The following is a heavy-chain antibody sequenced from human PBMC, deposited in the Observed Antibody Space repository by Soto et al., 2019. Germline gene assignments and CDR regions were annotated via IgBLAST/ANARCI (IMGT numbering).Heavy chain of an antibody. Sequence: QVQLVQSGAEVKKPGSSVKVSCKASGGTFGSYAISWVRQAPGQGLEWMGGIIPIPGTANYAQKFQGRVTIAAAASTSTAYMELKTPRSEDTAVYYCARSQGSSTSLEIYYYYYYGMDVWGQGTTVTVSS. CDR1: GGTFGSYA. CDR2: IIPIPGTA. J-gene: IGHJ6*02. CDR3: ARSQGSSTSLEIYYYYYYGMDV. V-gene: IGHV1-69*01. D-gene: IGHD2-2*01.